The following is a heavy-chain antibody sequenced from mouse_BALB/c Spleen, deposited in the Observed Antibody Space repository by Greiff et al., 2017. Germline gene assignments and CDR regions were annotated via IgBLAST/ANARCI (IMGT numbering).Heavy chain of an antibody. D-gene: IGHD1-1*01. Sequence: EVQVVESGGGLVKPGGSLKLSCAASGFTFSDYYMYWVRQTPEKRLEWVATISDGGSYTYYPDSVKGRFTISRDNAKNNLYLQMSSLKSEDTAMYYCARSGNYYGSSYWYFDVWGAGTTVTVSA. CDR3: ARSGNYYGSSYWYFDV. V-gene: IGHV5-4*02. CDR2: ISDGGSYT. CDR1: GFTFSDYY. J-gene: IGHJ1*01.